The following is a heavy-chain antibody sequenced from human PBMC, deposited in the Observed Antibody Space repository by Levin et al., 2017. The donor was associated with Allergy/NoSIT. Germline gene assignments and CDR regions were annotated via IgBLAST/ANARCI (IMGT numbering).Heavy chain of an antibody. J-gene: IGHJ6*02. V-gene: IGHV1-2*02. CDR1: GYTFTGYY. CDR3: TRGPDPTVVVAATAPNDYHYNMDV. CDR2: INPKSGGT. D-gene: IGHD2-15*01. Sequence: GESLKISCKASGYTFTGYYMHWVRQAPGQGLEWMGWINPKSGGTNSAQKFQDRVTMTRDTSISTAYMELSSLRSDDTAVYYCTRGPDPTVVVAATAPNDYHYNMDVWGQGTTVTVSS.